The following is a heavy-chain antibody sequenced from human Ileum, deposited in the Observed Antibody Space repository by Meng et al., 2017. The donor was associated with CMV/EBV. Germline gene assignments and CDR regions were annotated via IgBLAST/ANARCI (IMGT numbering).Heavy chain of an antibody. CDR2: AYYSGSA. D-gene: IGHD3-22*01. V-gene: IGHV4-39*07. J-gene: IGHJ5*02. Sequence: GSLRLSCTVSGESITSTSYYWGWIRQAPGKGLEWIESAYYSGSAYSNPALKSRVSISLDTSKNQFSLHLSSVTAADTAVYYCARVPIYDTSGSPSWGRGTLVTVSS. CDR1: GESITSTSYY. CDR3: ARVPIYDTSGSPS.